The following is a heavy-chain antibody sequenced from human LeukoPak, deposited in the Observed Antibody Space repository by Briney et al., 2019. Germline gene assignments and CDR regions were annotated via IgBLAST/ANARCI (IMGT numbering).Heavy chain of an antibody. V-gene: IGHV3-7*01. D-gene: IGHD3-3*01. CDR3: AREAELPYYDFWSGRNYYYYMDV. CDR1: GFTFSSYC. Sequence: PGGSLRLSCAPSGFTFSSYCMSWVRQAPGKGLEWVANIKQDGSEKYYVDSVKGRFTISRDNAKNSLYLQMNSLRAEDTAVYYCAREAELPYYDFWSGRNYYYYMDVWGKGTTVTVSS. CDR2: IKQDGSEK. J-gene: IGHJ6*03.